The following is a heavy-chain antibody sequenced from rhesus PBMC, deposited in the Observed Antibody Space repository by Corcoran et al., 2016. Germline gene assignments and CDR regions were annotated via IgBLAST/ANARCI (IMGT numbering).Heavy chain of an antibody. D-gene: IGHD4-29*01. CDR3: ARDVDDYGSSPVFDY. Sequence: QLQLQESGPGLVKPSETLSLTCAVSGGSISSNYWSWIRQPPGKGLEWIGRISGSGGSTDSNPSLKSRVTSSTDTSKNQFSLKLSSVTAADTAVYYCARDVDDYGSSPVFDYWGQGVLVTVFS. J-gene: IGHJ4*01. CDR1: GGSISSNY. CDR2: ISGSGGST. V-gene: IGHV4-173*01.